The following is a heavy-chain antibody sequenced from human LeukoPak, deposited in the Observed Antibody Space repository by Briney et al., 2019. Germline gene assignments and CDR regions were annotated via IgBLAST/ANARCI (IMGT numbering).Heavy chain of an antibody. Sequence: SLRLLWGACRITLSSYGMRWVRQAPAKGLEWVSSISSTGGTTYYPDSEKGRFTIPRHHSKNTLYLQMNSLRAEDTAVYYCAKNGDRGAYCTGCTCYPYFYYYMDVWGKGTTVTI. CDR1: RITLSSYG. V-gene: IGHV3-23*01. CDR2: ISSTGGTT. CDR3: AKNGDRGAYCTGCTCYPYFYYYMDV. J-gene: IGHJ6*03. D-gene: IGHD2-15*01.